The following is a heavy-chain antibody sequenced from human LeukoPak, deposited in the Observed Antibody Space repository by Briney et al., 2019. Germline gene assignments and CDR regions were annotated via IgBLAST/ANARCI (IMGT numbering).Heavy chain of an antibody. Sequence: PSEALSHTCAVSGGSISSSGYYWGWIRQPPGKGLERIASIYDSGSTYYNPSLKSRVTISVDTSKNQLSLKLSSLTAADTAVYYCARHEYSGSYYGLSWFDPWGQGTLVTVSS. J-gene: IGHJ5*02. CDR1: GGSISSSGYY. D-gene: IGHD1-26*01. CDR3: ARHEYSGSYYGLSWFDP. CDR2: IYDSGST. V-gene: IGHV4-39*01.